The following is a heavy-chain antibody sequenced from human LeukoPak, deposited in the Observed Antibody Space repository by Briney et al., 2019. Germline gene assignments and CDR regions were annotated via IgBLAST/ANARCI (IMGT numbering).Heavy chain of an antibody. D-gene: IGHD2-8*02. CDR3: VREHWSTPDC. CDR2: INPDGNNK. J-gene: IGHJ4*02. V-gene: IGHV3-7*01. Sequence: PGGPVRLSRGASGFTFNRYWVRWVREAPGEGLEWVANINPDGNNKLHVHSVKGRFSISRDNARNSLYLQMNSLRVEDTAIYYCVREHWSTPDCWGQGTLVTVSP. CDR1: GFTFNRYW.